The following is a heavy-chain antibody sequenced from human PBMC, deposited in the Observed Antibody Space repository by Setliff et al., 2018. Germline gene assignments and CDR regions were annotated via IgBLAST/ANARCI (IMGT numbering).Heavy chain of an antibody. CDR3: AKSSGSSSATNLEY. Sequence: PGGSLRLSCAASGFTFSTYAMNWLRQAPGKGLEWVSAITDDGGTTHYAGSVKGRFTIDRDNTNSKLYLQMNSLRVEDTALYYCAKSSGSSSATNLEYLGPGTLVTVSS. CDR1: GFTFSTYA. V-gene: IGHV3-23*01. CDR2: ITDDGGTT. D-gene: IGHD3-10*01. J-gene: IGHJ4*02.